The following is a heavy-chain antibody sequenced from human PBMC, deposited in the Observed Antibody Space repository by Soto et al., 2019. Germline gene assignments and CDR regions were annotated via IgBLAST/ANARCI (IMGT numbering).Heavy chain of an antibody. Sequence: QLQLQESGPGLVKPSETLSLTCTVSGGSISSSSYYWGWIRQPPGKGLEWIGSIYYSGSTYYNPSLKSRVTISVDTSKNQFSLKLSSVTAADTAVYYCARPARPLAVAGDFDYWGQGTLVTVSS. J-gene: IGHJ4*02. CDR2: IYYSGST. V-gene: IGHV4-39*01. CDR3: ARPARPLAVAGDFDY. D-gene: IGHD6-19*01. CDR1: GGSISSSSYY.